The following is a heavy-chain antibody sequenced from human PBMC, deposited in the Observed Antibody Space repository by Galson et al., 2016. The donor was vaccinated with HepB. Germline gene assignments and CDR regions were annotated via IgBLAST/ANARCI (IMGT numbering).Heavy chain of an antibody. J-gene: IGHJ4*02. CDR2: MSNSGSTI. Sequence: SLRLSCAASGFTFSSYSMNWVRQAPGKGLEWVSYMSNSGSTIYYADSVKGRFTFSRDNAKNSLYLQINSLRAEDTAVYYCARENYYYDSSGHPRGDRNLDYWGQGTLVTVSS. CDR3: ARENYYYDSSGHPRGDRNLDY. CDR1: GFTFSSYS. D-gene: IGHD3-22*01. V-gene: IGHV3-48*01.